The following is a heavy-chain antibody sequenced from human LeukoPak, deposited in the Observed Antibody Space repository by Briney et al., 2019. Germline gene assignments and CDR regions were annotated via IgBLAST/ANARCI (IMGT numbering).Heavy chain of an antibody. CDR3: ARDHSGRTPDAGQDYGMDV. CDR2: IYSGGST. CDR1: GFTVSSNY. D-gene: IGHD3-10*01. V-gene: IGHV3-53*01. Sequence: GGSLRLSCAASGFTVSSNYMSWVRQAPGKGLEWVSVIYSGGSTYYADSVKGRFTISRDNSKNTLYLQMNSLRAEDTAVYYCARDHSGRTPDAGQDYGMDVWGQGTTVTVSS. J-gene: IGHJ6*02.